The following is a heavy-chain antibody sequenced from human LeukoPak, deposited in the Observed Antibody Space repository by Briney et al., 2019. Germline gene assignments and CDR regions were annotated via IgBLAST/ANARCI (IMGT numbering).Heavy chain of an antibody. Sequence: GGSLRLSCAGSGFTFNSYWMHWVRQAPGKGLVWVSRINSDASSTSYADSVKGRFTISRDNAKNTLYLQMNSLRAEDTAVYYCAREGVYPFDYWGQGTLVTVSS. CDR2: INSDASST. J-gene: IGHJ4*02. CDR1: GFTFNSYW. V-gene: IGHV3-74*01. D-gene: IGHD6-13*01. CDR3: AREGVYPFDY.